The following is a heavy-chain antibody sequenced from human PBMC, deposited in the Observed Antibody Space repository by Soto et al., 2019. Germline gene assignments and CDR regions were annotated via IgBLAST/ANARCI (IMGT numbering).Heavy chain of an antibody. Sequence: GGSLRLSCAASGVTFSDHYMDWVRQAPGKGLEWLGRSRNKANSYTTEYAASVKGRFTISRDDSKNSLYLQMNSLKTEDTAVYYCARLLGGAYYYYMDVWDKGTTVTVSS. CDR3: ARLLGGAYYYYMDV. V-gene: IGHV3-72*01. J-gene: IGHJ6*03. CDR1: GVTFSDHY. D-gene: IGHD7-27*01. CDR2: SRNKANSYTT.